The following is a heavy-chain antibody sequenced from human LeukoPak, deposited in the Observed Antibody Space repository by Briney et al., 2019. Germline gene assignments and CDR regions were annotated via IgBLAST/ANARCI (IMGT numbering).Heavy chain of an antibody. CDR1: GFTFSSYA. D-gene: IGHD3-3*01. CDR3: ARDIGTIFGVVIGHYYYGMDV. Sequence: GRSLRLSCAASGFTFSSYAMHWVRQAPGKGLEWVAVISYDGSNKYYADSVKGRFTISRDNSKNTLYLQMNSLRAEDTAVYYCARDIGTIFGVVIGHYYYGMDVWGQGTTVTVSS. CDR2: ISYDGSNK. V-gene: IGHV3-30-3*01. J-gene: IGHJ6*02.